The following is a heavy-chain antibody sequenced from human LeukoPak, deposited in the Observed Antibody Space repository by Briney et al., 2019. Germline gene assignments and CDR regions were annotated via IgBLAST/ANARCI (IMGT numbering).Heavy chain of an antibody. CDR3: ARHIVATIGFDY. D-gene: IGHD5-12*01. CDR2: IYYSGST. J-gene: IGHJ4*02. Sequence: PSETLSLTCTVSGGSISSSSYYWGWIRQPPGKGLEWTGSIYYSGSTYYNPSLKSRVTISVDTSKNQFSLKLSSVTAADTAVYYCARHIVATIGFDYWGQGTLVTVSS. V-gene: IGHV4-39*01. CDR1: GGSISSSSYY.